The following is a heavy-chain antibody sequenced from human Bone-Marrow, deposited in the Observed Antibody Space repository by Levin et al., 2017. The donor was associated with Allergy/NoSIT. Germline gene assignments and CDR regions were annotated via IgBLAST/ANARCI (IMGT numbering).Heavy chain of an antibody. Sequence: GESLKISCKASGYSLTSYWIGWVRQMPGKGLEWMGIIWPGDSQTKFSPSFQGQVTISADRSISTAYLQWSSLKASDTAMYYCARSKGYCSSTNCALFDYWGQGTLVTVSS. CDR3: ARSKGYCSSTNCALFDY. CDR1: GYSLTSYW. J-gene: IGHJ4*02. CDR2: IWPGDSQT. D-gene: IGHD2-2*01. V-gene: IGHV5-51*01.